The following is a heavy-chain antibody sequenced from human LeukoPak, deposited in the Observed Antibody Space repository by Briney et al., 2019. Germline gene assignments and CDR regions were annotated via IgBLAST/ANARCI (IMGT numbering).Heavy chain of an antibody. D-gene: IGHD3-22*01. CDR2: IKQDGSKK. CDR3: ARDYESNYYYDTTPPPAPFDY. CDR1: GFTFSNYW. Sequence: PGGSLRLSCAASGFTFSNYWMTWVRQAPGKGLEWVANIKQDGSKKYYVDSVKGRSTISRDNAKNSLYLLMNSLRAEDTAVYYCARDYESNYYYDTTPPPAPFDYWGQGTLVTVSS. J-gene: IGHJ4*02. V-gene: IGHV3-7*01.